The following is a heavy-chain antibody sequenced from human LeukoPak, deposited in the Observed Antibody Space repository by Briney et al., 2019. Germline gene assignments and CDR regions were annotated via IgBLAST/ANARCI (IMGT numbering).Heavy chain of an antibody. CDR2: IWYDGSNK. CDR1: GFTFSRHG. J-gene: IGHJ4*02. V-gene: IGHV3-33*01. CDR3: ARDISSRHFDH. Sequence: GGSLRLSCAASGFTFSRHGMHWVRQAPGKGLEWAAVIWYDGSNKYYADSVKGRFTISRDNSKNTLYLQMNSLRAEDTAVYYCARDISSRHFDHLGQGTLVTVSS. D-gene: IGHD6-6*01.